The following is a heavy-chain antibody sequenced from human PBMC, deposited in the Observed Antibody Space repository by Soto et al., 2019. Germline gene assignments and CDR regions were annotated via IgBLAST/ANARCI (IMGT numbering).Heavy chain of an antibody. D-gene: IGHD3-3*01. CDR3: AADPGFWSGYYIIRVPSYGMDV. J-gene: IGHJ6*02. Sequence: SVKVSCKASGFTFTSSAVQWVRQARGQRLEWIGWIVVGSGNTNYAQKFQERVTITRDMSTSTAYMELSGLRSEDTAVYYCAADPGFWSGYYIIRVPSYGMDVWGQGTTVTVSS. CDR2: IVVGSGNT. V-gene: IGHV1-58*01. CDR1: GFTFTSSA.